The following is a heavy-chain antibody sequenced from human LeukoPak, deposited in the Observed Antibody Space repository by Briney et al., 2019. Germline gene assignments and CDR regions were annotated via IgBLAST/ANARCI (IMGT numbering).Heavy chain of an antibody. CDR2: IYYSGST. Sequence: PSETLSLTCTVSGGSISSSSYYWGWIRQPPGKGLEWIGSIYYSGSTYYNPSLKSRVTISVDTPKNQFSLKLSSVTAADTAVYYCASGAAYCGGDCPPGPVDYWGQGTLVTVSS. D-gene: IGHD2-21*02. J-gene: IGHJ4*02. CDR3: ASGAAYCGGDCPPGPVDY. CDR1: GGSISSSSYY. V-gene: IGHV4-39*01.